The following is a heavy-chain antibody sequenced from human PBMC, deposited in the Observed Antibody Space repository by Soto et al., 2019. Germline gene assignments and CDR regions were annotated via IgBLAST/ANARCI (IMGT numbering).Heavy chain of an antibody. Sequence: QLQLQESGPGLVKPSETLSLTCTVSGGSISSSSYYWGWIRQPPGKGLEWIGSIYYSGSTYYNPSLKSRVTISVDTSKYQFSLKLSSVTAADTAVYYCARHIVVEPAAMDWFDPWGQGTLVTVSS. D-gene: IGHD2-2*01. CDR1: GGSISSSSYY. J-gene: IGHJ5*02. CDR3: ARHIVVEPAAMDWFDP. CDR2: IYYSGST. V-gene: IGHV4-39*01.